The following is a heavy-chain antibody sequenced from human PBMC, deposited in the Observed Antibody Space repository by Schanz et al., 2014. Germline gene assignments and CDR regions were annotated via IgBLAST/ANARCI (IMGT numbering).Heavy chain of an antibody. CDR2: ILGLASTT. D-gene: IGHD5-12*01. CDR1: GITFSSHS. Sequence: EVQLVESGGGLVKPGGSLRLSCAASGITFSSHSFNWVRQAPGKGLEWVSAILGLASTTYYADSVKGRFTISRDNAENTLFLQMNSLRAEDTAVYYCARKVVATIGGYYDNWGQGTLVIVSS. V-gene: IGHV3-23*04. CDR3: ARKVVATIGGYYDN. J-gene: IGHJ4*02.